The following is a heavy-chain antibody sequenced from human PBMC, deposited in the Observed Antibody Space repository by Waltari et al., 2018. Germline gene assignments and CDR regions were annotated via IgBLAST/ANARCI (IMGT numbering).Heavy chain of an antibody. CDR2: ISSASSYT. Sequence: EVQLVESGGGLVKPGGSLRLSCAASGFTFNLYTMNWVRQAPGKGLWWVSSISSASSYTYYADSLKGRFTISRDNTKNSLYLQMNSLRAEDTAVYYCVRKSSSGNTYNFDSWGQGTLVTVSS. J-gene: IGHJ4*02. CDR1: GFTFNLYT. CDR3: VRKSSSGNTYNFDS. V-gene: IGHV3-21*02. D-gene: IGHD3-22*01.